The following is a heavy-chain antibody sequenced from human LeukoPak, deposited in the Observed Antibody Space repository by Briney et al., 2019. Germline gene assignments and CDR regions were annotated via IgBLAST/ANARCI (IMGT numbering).Heavy chain of an antibody. J-gene: IGHJ6*03. CDR3: ARTGGYSYGFDYYYYYYMDV. CDR1: GYTFTSYD. CDR2: MNPNSGNT. Sequence: ASVKVSCKASGYTFTSYDINWVRQATGPGLEWKGWMNPNSGNTGYAQKFQGRVTMTRNTSISTAYMELSSLRSEDTAVYYCARTGGYSYGFDYYYYYYMDVWGKGTTVTVSS. V-gene: IGHV1-8*01. D-gene: IGHD5-18*01.